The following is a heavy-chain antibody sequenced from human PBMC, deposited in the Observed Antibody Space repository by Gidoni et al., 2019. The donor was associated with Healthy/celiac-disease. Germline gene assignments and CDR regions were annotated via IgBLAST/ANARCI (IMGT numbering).Heavy chain of an antibody. CDR2: ISYDVSNK. CDR1: GFPFSSYA. CDR3: ARRAAAGTGYFQH. D-gene: IGHD6-13*01. J-gene: IGHJ1*01. Sequence: QVQLVESGGGVVQPGRSLRLPCAASGFPFSSYAMHVVRQAPGKGLGWVAVISYDVSNKYYADSVKGRFTISRDNSKNTLYLQMNSLRAEDTAVYYCARRAAAGTGYFQHWGQGTLVTVSS. V-gene: IGHV3-30-3*01.